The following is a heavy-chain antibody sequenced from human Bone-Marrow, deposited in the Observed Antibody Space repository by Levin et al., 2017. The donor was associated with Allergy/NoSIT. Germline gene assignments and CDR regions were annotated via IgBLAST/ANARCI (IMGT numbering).Heavy chain of an antibody. CDR3: ARHGMRSGGIAAAGIDYYYLGMDL. V-gene: IGHV1-18*01. Sequence: ASVKVSCEASRYTFASYGISWVRQAPGQGLEWLGWISINNGKTNYAQKVQGRVTMTTQKSTSTVYMELRNLMPDDTAVYFCARHGMRSGGIAAAGIDYYYLGMDLWGQGTTVTVSS. J-gene: IGHJ6*02. CDR2: ISINNGKT. CDR1: RYTFASYG. D-gene: IGHD6-13*01.